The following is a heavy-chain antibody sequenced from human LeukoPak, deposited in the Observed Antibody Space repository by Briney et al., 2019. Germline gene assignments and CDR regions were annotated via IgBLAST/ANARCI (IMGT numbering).Heavy chain of an antibody. D-gene: IGHD5/OR15-5a*01. Sequence: SETLSLTCSVSDDSISRRGYSWSWIRQRPGMGLEWMGYIYYNGRSGNTYYNLALKSRVTMSIDTGEKHFSLRLTSVTAADTAVYYCANSLPTVSTRNYFDYWGQGTLVIVSS. J-gene: IGHJ4*02. CDR2: IYYNGRSGNT. CDR1: DDSISRRGYS. V-gene: IGHV4-31*03. CDR3: ANSLPTVSTRNYFDY.